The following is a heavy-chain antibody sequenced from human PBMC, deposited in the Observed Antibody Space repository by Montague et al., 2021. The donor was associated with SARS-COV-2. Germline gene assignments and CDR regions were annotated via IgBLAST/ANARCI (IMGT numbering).Heavy chain of an antibody. CDR1: GFTFSSYW. J-gene: IGHJ6*02. D-gene: IGHD3-3*01. V-gene: IGHV3-7*01. CDR2: IKQDGSEK. CDR3: ARDSFWSGYYTDYYGMDV. Sequence: SLRLSCPASGFTFSSYWMSWVRQAPGKGLEWVANIKQDGSEKYYVDSVKGRFTISRDNAKSSLYLQMNSLRAEDTAVYYCARDSFWSGYYTDYYGMDVWGQGTTVTVSS.